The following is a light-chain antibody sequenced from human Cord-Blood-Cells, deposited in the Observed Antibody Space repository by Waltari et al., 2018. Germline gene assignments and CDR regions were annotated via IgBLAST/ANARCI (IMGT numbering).Light chain of an antibody. CDR2: WAS. J-gene: IGKJ1*01. CDR1: QSVLYSSNNKNY. V-gene: IGKV4-1*01. Sequence: DIVMTQSPDSLSVSLGEWATINSQSSQSVLYSSNNKNYLAWYQQKPGQPPKLLIYWASTRESGVPDRFSGSGSGTDFTLTISSLQAEDVAVYYCQQYYSTPWTFGQGTKVEIK. CDR3: QQYYSTPWT.